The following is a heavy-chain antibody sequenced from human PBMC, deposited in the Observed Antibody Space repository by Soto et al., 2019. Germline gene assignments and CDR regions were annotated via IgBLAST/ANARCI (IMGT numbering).Heavy chain of an antibody. Sequence: EVQLVESGGGLLQPGRSLRLSCAASGFTFDDYAMHWVRQAPRKGLEWVSGINWNSGDRGYADSVKGQFTVSRDNDKNSLYLHMYGLSAEDTALYYCVRGILVAGTGPSFDYWGQGTLVTFSS. CDR2: INWNSGDR. V-gene: IGHV3-9*01. D-gene: IGHD6-19*01. CDR1: GFTFDDYA. CDR3: VRGILVAGTGPSFDY. J-gene: IGHJ4*02.